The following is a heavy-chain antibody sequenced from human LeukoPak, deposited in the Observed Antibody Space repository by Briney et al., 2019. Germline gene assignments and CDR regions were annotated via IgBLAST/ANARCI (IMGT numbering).Heavy chain of an antibody. Sequence: SETLSLTCTVPGGSISSGGYYWSWIRQHPGKGLEWIRYIYYSGSTYYNPSLKSQVTISVDTSKNQFSLKLSSVTAADTAVYYCAREFPRHSSMDVWGKGTTVTVSS. V-gene: IGHV4-31*01. CDR1: GGSISSGGYY. J-gene: IGHJ6*04. CDR3: AREFPRHSSMDV. D-gene: IGHD6-13*01. CDR2: IYYSGST.